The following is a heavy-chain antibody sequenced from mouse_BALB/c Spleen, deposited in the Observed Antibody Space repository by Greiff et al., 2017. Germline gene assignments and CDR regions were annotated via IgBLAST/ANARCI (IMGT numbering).Heavy chain of an antibody. CDR2: ISSGGST. CDR1: GFTFSSYA. CDR3: ARGLGVRRVDY. Sequence: EVQGVESGGGLVKPGGSLKLSCAASGFTFSSYAMSWVRQTPEKRLEWVASISSGGSTYYPDSVKGRFTISRDNARNILYLQMSSLRSEDTAMYYCARGLGVRRVDYWGQGTTLTVSS. D-gene: IGHD2-14*01. V-gene: IGHV5-6-5*01. J-gene: IGHJ2*01.